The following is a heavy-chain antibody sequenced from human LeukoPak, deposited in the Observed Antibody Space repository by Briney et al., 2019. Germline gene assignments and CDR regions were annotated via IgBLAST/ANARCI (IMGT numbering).Heavy chain of an antibody. CDR2: INPSGGST. CDR1: GYTFTSYY. V-gene: IGHV1-46*01. CDR3: ARGHRLLWFGAHYYYYMDV. D-gene: IGHD3-10*01. Sequence: GASVKVSCKASGYTFTSYYMHWVRQAPGQGLEWMGIINPSGGSTSYAQKFQGRVTMTRDMSTSTVYMELSSLRSEDTAVYYCARGHRLLWFGAHYYYYMDVWGKGTTVTISS. J-gene: IGHJ6*03.